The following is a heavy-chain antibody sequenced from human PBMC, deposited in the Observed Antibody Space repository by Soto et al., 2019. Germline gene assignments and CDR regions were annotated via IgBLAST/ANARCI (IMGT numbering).Heavy chain of an antibody. CDR1: GCTLSSNG. Sequence: SLRLSCAASGCTLSSNGRHGDGQAQGKGREGVAVFWYNVINKYYADSVKGRFTISRDNSKNTLYLQMNSLRAEDTAVYYCARDGSGGGDYYDSSGYSNPSGPYYYYGMDVWGQGT. J-gene: IGHJ6*02. V-gene: IGHV3-33*01. D-gene: IGHD3-22*01. CDR2: FWYNVINK. CDR3: ARDGSGGGDYYDSSGYSNPSGPYYYYGMDV.